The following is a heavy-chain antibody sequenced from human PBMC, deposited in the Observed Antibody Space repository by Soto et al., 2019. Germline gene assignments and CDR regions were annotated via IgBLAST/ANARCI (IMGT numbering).Heavy chain of an antibody. J-gene: IGHJ6*02. CDR1: GYTFSTYG. CDR3: ARGDSTDCSNGVCSFFYNHDMDV. D-gene: IGHD2-8*01. V-gene: IGHV1-2*04. Sequence: ASVKVSCKASGYTFSTYGITWVRQAPGQGLEWLGRINPKSGGTSTAQKFQGWVTMTTDTSISTASMELTRLTSDDTAIYYCARGDSTDCSNGVCSFFYNHDMDVWGQGTTVTVSS. CDR2: INPKSGGT.